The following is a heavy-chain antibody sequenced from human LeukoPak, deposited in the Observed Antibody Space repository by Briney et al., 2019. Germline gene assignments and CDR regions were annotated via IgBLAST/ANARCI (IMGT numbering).Heavy chain of an antibody. J-gene: IGHJ4*02. CDR3: ARVVFRNYYGNSGYLDY. V-gene: IGHV4-59*01. D-gene: IGHD3-22*01. Sequence: SETLSLTCTVSGGSISSYYWSWIRQAPGKGLEWIGYIYYSGSTNYNSSLKSRVTISVDTSKKQFSLKLSSVTAADTAVYYCARVVFRNYYGNSGYLDYWGQGTLVTVSS. CDR1: GGSISSYY. CDR2: IYYSGST.